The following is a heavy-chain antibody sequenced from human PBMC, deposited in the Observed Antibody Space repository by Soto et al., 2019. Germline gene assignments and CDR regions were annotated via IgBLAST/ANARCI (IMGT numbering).Heavy chain of an antibody. Sequence: QLQLQESGSGLVKPSQTLSLTCAVSGGSISSGGYSWSWIRQPPGKGLEWIGYIYHSGSIYYNPSLKSRVPIPVDRSKTQFSLNLTSGPAAPTPVSSCPRPPAYWAQGTLVPVSP. CDR3: PRPPAY. CDR1: GGSISSGGYS. J-gene: IGHJ4*02. CDR2: IYHSGSI. V-gene: IGHV4-30-2*01.